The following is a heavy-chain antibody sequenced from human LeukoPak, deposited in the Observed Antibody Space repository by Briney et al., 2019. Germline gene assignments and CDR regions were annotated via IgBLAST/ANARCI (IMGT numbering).Heavy chain of an antibody. J-gene: IGHJ4*02. V-gene: IGHV1-18*01. CDR3: ARDLSPSGYSSLFDY. CDR2: ISAYNGNT. CDR1: GGTFSSYA. Sequence: ASVKVSCKASGGTFSSYAISWVRQAPGQGLEWMGWISAYNGNTNYAQKLQGRVTMTTDTSTSTAYMELRSLRSDDTAVYYCARDLSPSGYSSLFDYWGQGTLVTVSS. D-gene: IGHD6-13*01.